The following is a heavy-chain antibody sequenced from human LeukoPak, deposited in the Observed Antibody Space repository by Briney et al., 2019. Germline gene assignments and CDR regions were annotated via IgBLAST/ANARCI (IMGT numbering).Heavy chain of an antibody. V-gene: IGHV3-48*03. CDR2: FAGSDTTK. D-gene: IGHD3-22*01. CDR1: GFDFSAYE. CDR3: TTLGYHLDS. J-gene: IGHJ4*02. Sequence: GGSLRLSCAASGFDFSAYEMNWVRQAPGKGLEWVAYFAGSDTTKYYADSVRGRFAISRDNAKNSLFLQMNSLRAEDTALYYCTTLGYHLDSWGQGTLVTVSS.